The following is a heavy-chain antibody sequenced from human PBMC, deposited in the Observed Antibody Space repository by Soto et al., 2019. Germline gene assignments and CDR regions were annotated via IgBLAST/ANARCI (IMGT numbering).Heavy chain of an antibody. J-gene: IGHJ6*02. CDR1: GGTFNNYP. CDR2: SIPIFGTA. Sequence: SVKVSCKASGGTFNNYPITWVRQAPGEGLEWMGGSIPIFGTANYAQKFQGRVTISVDESTSTAYMELSSLRSEDTAVYYCARGRGYSGDDHYYYFDMDVWGQGTMVTVSS. CDR3: ARGRGYSGDDHYYYFDMDV. D-gene: IGHD5-12*01. V-gene: IGHV1-69*13.